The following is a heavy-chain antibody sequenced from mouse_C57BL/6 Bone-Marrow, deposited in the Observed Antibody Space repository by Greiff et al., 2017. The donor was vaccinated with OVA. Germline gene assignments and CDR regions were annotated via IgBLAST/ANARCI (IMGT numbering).Heavy chain of an antibody. CDR3: ARASYYGSRSFAY. D-gene: IGHD1-1*01. CDR1: GYTFTSYW. Sequence: QVQLQQPGAELVRPGTSVKLSCKASGYTFTSYWMHWVKQRPGQGLEWIGVIDPSDSYTNYNQKFKGKATLTVDTSSSTAYMQLSSLTSEDSAVYYCARASYYGSRSFAYWGQGTLVTVSA. J-gene: IGHJ3*01. CDR2: IDPSDSYT. V-gene: IGHV1-59*01.